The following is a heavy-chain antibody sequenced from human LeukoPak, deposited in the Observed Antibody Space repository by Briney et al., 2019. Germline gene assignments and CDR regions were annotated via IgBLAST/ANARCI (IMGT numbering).Heavy chain of an antibody. CDR3: ARGGRTTFYFDY. CDR1: GGSISSYY. J-gene: IGHJ4*02. Sequence: KSSETLSLTCTVSGGSISSYYWSWIRQPPGKGLEWIGYIYYSGGTNYNPSLKSRVTISVDTSKNQFSLKLSSVTAADTAVYYCARGGRTTFYFDYWGQGTLVTASS. D-gene: IGHD4-11*01. CDR2: IYYSGGT. V-gene: IGHV4-59*01.